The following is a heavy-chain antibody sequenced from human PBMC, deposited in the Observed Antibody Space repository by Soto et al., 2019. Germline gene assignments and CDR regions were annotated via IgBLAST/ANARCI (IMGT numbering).Heavy chain of an antibody. CDR3: ERRGAARPGVGIDY. D-gene: IGHD6-6*01. J-gene: IGHJ4*02. CDR1: GGTFSIYA. CDR2: IIPIFGTA. V-gene: IGHV1-69*13. Sequence: GAAVKVSCTASGGTFSIYAISLVRQSPGQGLEWMGGIIPIFGTANYAQKFQGRVKITADESISTAYLQWSSLKASETAIYYCERRGAARPGVGIDYWGKGTLVTVSS.